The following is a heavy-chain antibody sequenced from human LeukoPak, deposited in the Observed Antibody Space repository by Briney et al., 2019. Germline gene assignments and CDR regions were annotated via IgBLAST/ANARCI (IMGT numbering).Heavy chain of an antibody. D-gene: IGHD4-23*01. J-gene: IGHJ4*02. Sequence: GGSLRLSCEVSGFTFSSYGMHWVRQAPGKGLEWVAIISYDGNNKYYADSVKGRFTISRDNSNITVYLQMNSLRPEDTAVYYCARLYGANVGYLDYWGQGTLVTVSS. CDR1: GFTFSSYG. V-gene: IGHV3-30*03. CDR2: ISYDGNNK. CDR3: ARLYGANVGYLDY.